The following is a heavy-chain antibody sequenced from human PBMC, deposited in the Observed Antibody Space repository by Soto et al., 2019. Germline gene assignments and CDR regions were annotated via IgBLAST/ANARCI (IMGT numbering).Heavy chain of an antibody. CDR1: GFIFTSYG. V-gene: IGHV3-30*03. J-gene: IGHJ4*02. CDR3: ARDLNARATVAAGY. D-gene: IGHD4-4*01. Sequence: QVQLVESGGGVVQPGRSLRLSCAASGFIFTSYGMHWVRQPPGTGLGWVAVISYDGIDDSVADSVKGRFTIYRDNSKSMVSIQMNSLRDEETPLYYCARDLNARATVAAGYLGQGALGTVSS. CDR2: ISYDGIDD.